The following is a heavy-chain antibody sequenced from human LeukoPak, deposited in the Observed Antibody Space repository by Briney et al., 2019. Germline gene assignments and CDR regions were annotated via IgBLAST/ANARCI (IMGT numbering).Heavy chain of an antibody. V-gene: IGHV4-34*01. D-gene: IGHD3-10*01. CDR1: GGSFSGYY. CDR2: INHSGNT. CDR3: ARGRRKVRGVIISLDY. J-gene: IGHJ4*02. Sequence: SSETLSLTCAVYGGSFSGYYWSWIRQPPGKGLEWIGEINHSGNTNYNPSLKSRVTISVDTSKNQFSLKLSSVTAADTAVYYCARGRRKVRGVIISLDYWGQGTLVTVSS.